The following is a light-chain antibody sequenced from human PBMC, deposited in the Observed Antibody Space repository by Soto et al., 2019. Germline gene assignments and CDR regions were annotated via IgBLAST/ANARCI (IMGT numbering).Light chain of an antibody. CDR2: KDS. J-gene: IGLJ3*02. V-gene: IGLV3-25*02. CDR1: ALPNQY. Sequence: SYELAQPPSVSVSPGQTASITCSGNALPNQYAYWYRQKPGQAPILLIFKDSERPSEIPERFSGSSSGATVTLTISGVQAEDEADYYCQSTDSSGSYRVFGGGTKVTVL. CDR3: QSTDSSGSYRV.